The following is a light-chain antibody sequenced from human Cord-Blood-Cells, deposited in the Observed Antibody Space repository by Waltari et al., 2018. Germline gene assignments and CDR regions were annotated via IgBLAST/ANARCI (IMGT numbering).Light chain of an antibody. J-gene: IGKJ4*01. Sequence: DIQLTQSPSSLSASVGDRVTITCRASQSISSYLNWYQQKPGKAPQLLIYAASSLQSGVPSRFSGSGSGTDFSLTISSLQPEAFATYYCQQSYSTPLTFGGGTKVEIK. CDR1: QSISSY. V-gene: IGKV1-39*01. CDR2: AAS. CDR3: QQSYSTPLT.